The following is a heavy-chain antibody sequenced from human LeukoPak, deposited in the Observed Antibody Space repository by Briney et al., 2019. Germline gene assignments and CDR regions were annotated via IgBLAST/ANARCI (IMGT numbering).Heavy chain of an antibody. D-gene: IGHD1-26*01. V-gene: IGHV3-30-3*01. CDR1: GFTFSSYA. CDR2: ISYDGSNK. Sequence: GGSLRLSCAASGFTFSSYAMRWVRQAPGKGLEWVAVISYDGSNKYYADSVKGRFTISRDNSKNTLYLQMNSLRAEDTAVYYCARDSGGIAGSNYFDYWGQGTLVTVSS. CDR3: ARDSGGIAGSNYFDY. J-gene: IGHJ4*02.